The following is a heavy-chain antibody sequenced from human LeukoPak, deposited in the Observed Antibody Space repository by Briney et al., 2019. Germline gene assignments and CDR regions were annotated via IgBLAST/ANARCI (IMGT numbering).Heavy chain of an antibody. Sequence: PGRSLRLSCAASGFTFSSYAMHWVRQAPGKGLEWVAVISYDGSNKYYADSVKGRFTISRDNAKNSLYLQMNSLRAEDTAVYYCARGPLKSQTRVADPSHPVYYYYYYMDVWGKGTTVTVSS. CDR3: ARGPLKSQTRVADPSHPVYYYYYYMDV. D-gene: IGHD6-19*01. J-gene: IGHJ6*03. CDR2: ISYDGSNK. V-gene: IGHV3-30*04. CDR1: GFTFSSYA.